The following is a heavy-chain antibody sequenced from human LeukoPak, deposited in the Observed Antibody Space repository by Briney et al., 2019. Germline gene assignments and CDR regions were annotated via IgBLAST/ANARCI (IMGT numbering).Heavy chain of an antibody. CDR2: IYSGGTT. CDR1: GLTVSTNY. CDR3: ATMGPDEFDY. J-gene: IGHJ4*02. D-gene: IGHD1-14*01. V-gene: IGHV3-66*01. Sequence: GGSLRLSCAASGLTVSTNYMTWVRQAPGKGLEWVSVIYSGGTTYYADSVKGRFTISRDNSKKTLYLQMNSLRAEDTAVYYCATMGPDEFDYWGQGTLVTVSS.